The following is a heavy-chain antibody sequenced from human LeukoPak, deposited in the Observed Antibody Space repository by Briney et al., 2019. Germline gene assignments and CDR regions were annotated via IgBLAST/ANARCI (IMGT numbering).Heavy chain of an antibody. J-gene: IGHJ5*02. CDR1: GFTFSDYY. CDR2: ISSSGSII. Sequence: PGGSLRLSCAASGFTFSDYYMTWIRQAPGKGLEWLSCISSSGSIIYYADSVQGRFTISRDNAKNSLYLQMNSLRVEDTAVYYCASGAATGWFDPWGQGTLVTVS. V-gene: IGHV3-11*01. CDR3: ASGAATGWFDP. D-gene: IGHD6-13*01.